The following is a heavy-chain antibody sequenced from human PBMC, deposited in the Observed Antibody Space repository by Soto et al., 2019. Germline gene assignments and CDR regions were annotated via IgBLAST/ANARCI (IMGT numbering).Heavy chain of an antibody. V-gene: IGHV4-59*01. J-gene: IGHJ5*02. CDR3: ARASSCAYDSCAFDP. CDR1: GGSISTYY. CDR2: IYYTGST. Sequence: QVQLQESGPGLVKPSETLSLTCTVSGGSISTYYWSWIRQPPGKGLEWIGFIYYTGSTNYNPSLMSRVTLSLDTSKNQFSLKLSSVTAADTAVYYCARASSCAYDSCAFDPWGQGTLVTVSS. D-gene: IGHD3-16*01.